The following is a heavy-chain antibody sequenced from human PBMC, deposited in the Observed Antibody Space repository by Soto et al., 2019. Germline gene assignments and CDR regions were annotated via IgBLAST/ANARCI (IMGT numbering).Heavy chain of an antibody. CDR1: GYAFTSYY. V-gene: IGHV1-46*01. CDR3: ARDGDNYDILTGVGSPIGY. D-gene: IGHD3-9*01. Sequence: GASVKVSCKASGYAFTSYYMHWVRQAPGQGLEWMGIINPSGGSTSYAQKFQGRVTMTRDTSTSTVYMELSSLRSEDTAVYYCARDGDNYDILTGVGSPIGYWGQGTLVTVPQ. CDR2: INPSGGST. J-gene: IGHJ4*02.